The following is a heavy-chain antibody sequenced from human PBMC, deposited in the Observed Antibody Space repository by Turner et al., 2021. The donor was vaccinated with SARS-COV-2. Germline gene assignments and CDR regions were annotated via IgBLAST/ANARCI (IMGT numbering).Heavy chain of an antibody. Sequence: QVQLVQSGAEVKKPGASVKVSCKVSGYTLTELSMHWVRQAPGKGLEWMEGFDPEDGKTIDAQNLQGRVTMTEDTSTDTAYMELRGLRSEDTDVYDCATHDDIVNPYYAPRGYSGMDVWGQGTAVTVSS. CDR1: GYTLTELS. CDR3: ATHDDIVNPYYAPRGYSGMDV. D-gene: IGHD3-9*01. V-gene: IGHV1-24*01. CDR2: FDPEDGKT. J-gene: IGHJ6*02.